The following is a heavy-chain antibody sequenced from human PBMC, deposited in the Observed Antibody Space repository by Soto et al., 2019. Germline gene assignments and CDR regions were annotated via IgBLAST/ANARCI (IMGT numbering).Heavy chain of an antibody. CDR1: GGTFSSYT. J-gene: IGHJ3*02. Sequence: GASVKVSCKASGGTFSSYTISWVRQAPGQGLEWMGRIIPILGIANYAQKFQGRVTITADTSTSTVYMELSSLRSEDTAVYYCARSIAVAGTSGSPYAFDIWGQGTMVTVSS. D-gene: IGHD6-19*01. CDR2: IIPILGIA. V-gene: IGHV1-69*02. CDR3: ARSIAVAGTSGSPYAFDI.